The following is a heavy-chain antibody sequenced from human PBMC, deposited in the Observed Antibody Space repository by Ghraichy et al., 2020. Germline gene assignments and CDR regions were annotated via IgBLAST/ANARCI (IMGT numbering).Heavy chain of an antibody. Sequence: SETLSLTCTVSGGSISSSSYYWGWIRQPPGKGLEWIGSIYYSGSTYYNPSLKSRVTISVDTSKNQFSLKLSSVTAADTAVYYCARTMITFGGVPDYWGQGTLVTVSS. CDR2: IYYSGST. D-gene: IGHD3-16*01. J-gene: IGHJ4*02. CDR3: ARTMITFGGVPDY. V-gene: IGHV4-39*01. CDR1: GGSISSSSYY.